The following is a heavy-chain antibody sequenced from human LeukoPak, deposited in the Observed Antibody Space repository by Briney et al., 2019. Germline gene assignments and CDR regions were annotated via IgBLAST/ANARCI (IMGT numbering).Heavy chain of an antibody. V-gene: IGHV3-21*01. J-gene: IGHJ5*02. Sequence: GGSLRLSCAASGFTFSSYSMNWVRQAPGKGLEWVSSISSSSSYIYYADSVKGRFTISRDNAKNALYLQMNSLRAEDTAVYYCARTPTPSGSYARRQYWFDPWGQGTLVTVSS. CDR3: ARTPTPSGSYARRQYWFDP. CDR1: GFTFSSYS. D-gene: IGHD1-26*01. CDR2: ISSSSSYI.